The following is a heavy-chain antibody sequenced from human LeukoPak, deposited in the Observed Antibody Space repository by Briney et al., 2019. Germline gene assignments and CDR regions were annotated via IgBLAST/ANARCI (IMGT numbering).Heavy chain of an antibody. CDR3: ARGRTVTTAADAFDI. CDR2: INHSGST. D-gene: IGHD4-17*01. V-gene: IGHV4-34*01. CDR1: GGSFSGYY. J-gene: IGHJ3*02. Sequence: SETLSLTCAVYGGSFSGYYWSWIRQPSGKGLEWIGEINHSGSTNYNPSLKSRVTISVDTSKNQFSLRLSSVTAADTAVYYCARGRTVTTAADAFDIWGQGTMVTVSS.